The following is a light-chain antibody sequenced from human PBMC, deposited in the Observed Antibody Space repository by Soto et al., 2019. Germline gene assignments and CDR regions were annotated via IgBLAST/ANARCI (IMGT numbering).Light chain of an antibody. J-gene: IGKJ3*01. CDR2: GAS. V-gene: IGKV3-20*01. Sequence: EIVLTQSPGTLSLSPEERATLSCRASQIFSSSYLAWYQHKPGQAPRLLIYGASTRASGIPDRFSGGGSGTDFTLTISRLEPEDFAVYYCQQYGRSPPGFTFGPGTRVDIK. CDR1: QIFSSSY. CDR3: QQYGRSPPGFT.